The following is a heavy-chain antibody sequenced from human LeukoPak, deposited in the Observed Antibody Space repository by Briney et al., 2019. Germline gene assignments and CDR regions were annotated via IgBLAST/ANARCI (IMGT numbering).Heavy chain of an antibody. CDR1: GYTLTELS. J-gene: IGHJ4*02. D-gene: IGHD1-26*01. CDR2: FDPEDGET. V-gene: IGHV1-24*01. Sequence: ASVKVSCTVSGYTLTELSMHWVRQAPGKGLEWMGGFDPEDGETIYAQKFQGRVTMTEDTSTDTAYMELSSLRSDDTAVYYCARVGGSGSYYVSDYWGQGTLVTVSS. CDR3: ARVGGSGSYYVSDY.